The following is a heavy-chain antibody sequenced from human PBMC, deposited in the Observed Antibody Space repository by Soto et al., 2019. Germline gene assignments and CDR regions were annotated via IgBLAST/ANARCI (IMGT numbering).Heavy chain of an antibody. V-gene: IGHV4-59*01. CDR2: IYYSGST. D-gene: IGHD3-22*01. J-gene: IGHJ1*01. CDR1: GGSISSYY. Sequence: SETLSLTCTVSGGSISSYYWSWIRQPPGKGLEWIGYIYYSGSTNYNPSLKSRVTISVDTSKNQFSLKLSSVTAADTAVYYCARATSSGYYWYFQHWGQGTLVTVSS. CDR3: ARATSSGYYWYFQH.